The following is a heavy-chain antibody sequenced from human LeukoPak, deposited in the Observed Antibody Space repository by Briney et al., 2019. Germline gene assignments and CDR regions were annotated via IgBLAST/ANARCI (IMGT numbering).Heavy chain of an antibody. CDR3: AKELRYYDSSGYYDDY. V-gene: IGHV3-30*02. CDR2: IRYDGSKE. J-gene: IGHJ4*02. D-gene: IGHD3-22*01. Sequence: GGSLRLSCAASGFTFSSYGMHWVRQAPGKGLEWVAFIRYDGSKEYYADSVKGRFTISRDNSKNTLYLQMNSLRAEDAAVYYCAKELRYYDSSGYYDDYWGQGTLVTVSS. CDR1: GFTFSSYG.